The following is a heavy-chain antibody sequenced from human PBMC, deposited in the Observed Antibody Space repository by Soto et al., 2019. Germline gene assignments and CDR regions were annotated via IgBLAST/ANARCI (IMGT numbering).Heavy chain of an antibody. J-gene: IGHJ5*02. CDR2: IWYDGSNK. CDR3: AKDRDPSRITMVRVTNWFDP. Sequence: GGSLRLSCAASGFTFSSYGMHWVRQAPGKGLEWVAVIWYDGSNKYYADSVKGRFTISRDNSKNTLYLQMNSLRAEDTAVYYCAKDRDPSRITMVRVTNWFDPWGQGTLVTVSS. V-gene: IGHV3-33*06. D-gene: IGHD3-10*01. CDR1: GFTFSSYG.